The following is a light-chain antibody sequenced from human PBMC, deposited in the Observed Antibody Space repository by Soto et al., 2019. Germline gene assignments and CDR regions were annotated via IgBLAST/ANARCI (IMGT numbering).Light chain of an antibody. V-gene: IGLV2-14*01. CDR2: DVS. Sequence: QSALTQPASVSGSPGQSITISCTGTSSDVGGYNYVSWYQQHPGKAPKLMIYDVSNRPSGVANRFSGSKSGNTASLTISGLQAADEAAYYCSSYTGSSTLYVFGTGTKVTVL. J-gene: IGLJ1*01. CDR1: SSDVGGYNY. CDR3: SSYTGSSTLYV.